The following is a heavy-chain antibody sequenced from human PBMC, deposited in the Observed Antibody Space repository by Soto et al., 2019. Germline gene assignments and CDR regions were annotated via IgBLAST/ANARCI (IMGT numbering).Heavy chain of an antibody. CDR3: ARDLIGRVFLDS. J-gene: IGHJ4*02. D-gene: IGHD6-13*01. CDR1: GGSIGSSNW. CDR2: IYHNGNI. V-gene: IGHV4-4*02. Sequence: QVQLQESGPGLVKPSGTLSLTCAVSGGSIGSSNWWSWVRQPPGKGLEWIGEIYHNGNINYNPSLKRRLTISVDKSQNQFSLSLTSVTAADTAVYYCARDLIGRVFLDSWGQGTLVTVSS.